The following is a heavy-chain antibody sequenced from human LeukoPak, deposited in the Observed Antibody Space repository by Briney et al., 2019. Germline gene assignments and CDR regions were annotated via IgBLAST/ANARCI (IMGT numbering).Heavy chain of an antibody. V-gene: IGHV4-39*01. J-gene: IGHJ4*02. D-gene: IGHD6-13*01. Sequence: SSETLSLTCTVSGGSISSSSYYWGWIRQPPGKGLEWIGSIYYSGSTYYNPSLKSRVTISVDTSKNQFSLKLSSVTAADTAVYYCARRYSSSWYAFDYWGQGTLVTVSS. CDR2: IYYSGST. CDR3: ARRYSSSWYAFDY. CDR1: GGSISSSSYY.